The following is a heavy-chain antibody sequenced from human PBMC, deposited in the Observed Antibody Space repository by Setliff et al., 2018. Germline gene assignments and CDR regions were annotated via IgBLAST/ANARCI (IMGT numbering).Heavy chain of an antibody. CDR3: AREVLPPYYFDY. D-gene: IGHD3-10*01. V-gene: IGHV4-61*09. Sequence: SETLSLTCTVSGGSISSGSYYWSWIRQPAGKGLEWIGHIYTSGSTNYNPSLKSRVTISVDTSKKQLSLKLSSVTAADTAVYYCAREVLPPYYFDYWGQGTLVTVSS. CDR1: GGSISSGSYY. J-gene: IGHJ4*02. CDR2: IYTSGST.